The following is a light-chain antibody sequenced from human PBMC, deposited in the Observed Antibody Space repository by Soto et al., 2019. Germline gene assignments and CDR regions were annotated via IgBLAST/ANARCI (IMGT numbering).Light chain of an antibody. CDR2: DVS. J-gene: IGLJ1*01. CDR3: SSYSTTSTLV. CDR1: SSGVGGYNY. V-gene: IGLV2-11*01. Sequence: QPALTQPRSVSGSPGQSVTISCTGTSSGVGGYNYVSWYQQHPGKAPKLMIYDVSKRPSGVPDRFSGSKSGNTASLTISGLQAEDEADYYCSSYSTTSTLVFGSGTKVTVL.